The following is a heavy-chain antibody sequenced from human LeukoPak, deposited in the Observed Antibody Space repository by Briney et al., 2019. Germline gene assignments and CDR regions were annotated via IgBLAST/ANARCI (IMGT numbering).Heavy chain of an antibody. CDR1: GGSISTYY. J-gene: IGHJ4*02. CDR2: IYYSGNT. CDR3: ARVPQPNLWFGDLGQ. Sequence: SETLSLTCTVSGGSISTYYWSWIRQPPGKGLEWIGYIYYSGNTNYNPSLRSRVTISVDTSKNQFSLKLTSVTAADTAVYYCARVPQPNLWFGDLGQWGQGTLVTVSS. D-gene: IGHD3-10*01. V-gene: IGHV4-59*01.